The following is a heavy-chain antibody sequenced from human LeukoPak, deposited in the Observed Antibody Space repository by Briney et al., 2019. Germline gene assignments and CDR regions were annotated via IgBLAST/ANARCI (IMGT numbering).Heavy chain of an antibody. J-gene: IGHJ3*02. V-gene: IGHV4-4*07. CDR2: IYTSGST. D-gene: IGHD1-26*01. Sequence: SETLSLTCTVSGGSISRYYWSWIRQPAGKGLEWIGRIYTSGSTNYNPSLKSRVTMSVDTSKNQFSLRLSSVTAAGTAVYYCARVRDSGSFGGDAFDIWGQGTMVTVSS. CDR3: ARVRDSGSFGGDAFDI. CDR1: GGSISRYY.